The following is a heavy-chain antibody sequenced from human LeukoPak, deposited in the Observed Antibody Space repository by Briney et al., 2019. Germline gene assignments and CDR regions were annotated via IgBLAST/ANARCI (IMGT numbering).Heavy chain of an antibody. CDR3: TRGTPGSYLGY. V-gene: IGHV1-2*04. Sequence: ASVRVSCKASGYTFTAYYMHWVRQAPGQGLEWMGWINPNSGGTNYAQKFKGWVTLTRDTSVNTTYMELSRLTSDVTAVYFCTRGTPGSYLGYWGQGTLVTVSP. J-gene: IGHJ4*02. D-gene: IGHD3-16*02. CDR1: GYTFTAYY. CDR2: INPNSGGT.